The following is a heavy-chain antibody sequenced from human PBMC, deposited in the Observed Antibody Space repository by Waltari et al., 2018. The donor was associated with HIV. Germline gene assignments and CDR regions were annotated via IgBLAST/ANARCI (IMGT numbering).Heavy chain of an antibody. J-gene: IGHJ6*02. CDR2: IKEDGSEK. CDR3: AKDKGGRSGMDV. Sequence: EVQLVESGGGLVETGGSLRLSCVGSGFTFSYYWISWVRQAPGKGLEWVAYIKEDGSEKYYVDSVKGRFTISRDNTKNSLYLQMNSLRAEDTAVYYCAKDKGGRSGMDVWGQGTTVTVSS. V-gene: IGHV3-7*01. D-gene: IGHD3-16*01. CDR1: GFTFSYYW.